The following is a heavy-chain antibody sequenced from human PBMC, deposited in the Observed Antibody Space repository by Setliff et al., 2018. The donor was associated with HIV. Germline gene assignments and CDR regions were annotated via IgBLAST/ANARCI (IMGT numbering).Heavy chain of an antibody. CDR2: VTHSGRT. J-gene: IGHJ4*02. Sequence: PSETLSLTCAVYGGSFSGYYRSWIRQPPGKGLEWIGEVTHSGRTNYNPSLESRVTTSVDTSKKQFSLRLTSVTAADTAVYYCAGGVRDNSGWSSYYFDYWGQGTLVTVSS. CDR3: AGGVRDNSGWSSYYFDY. D-gene: IGHD6-19*01. CDR1: GGSFSGYY. V-gene: IGHV4-34*01.